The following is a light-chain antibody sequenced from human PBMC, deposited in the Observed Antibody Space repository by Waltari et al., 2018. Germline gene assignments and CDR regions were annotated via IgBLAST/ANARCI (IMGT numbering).Light chain of an antibody. CDR1: SSDVGGYNF. Sequence: QSALTQPPSASGSPGQSVTIPCTGTSSDVGGYNFFSWYQQHPGKAPKLTIYEVSKRPSGVPDRFSGSKSGNTASLTVSGLQPEDEADYYCSSYAGNHVVFGGGTKLTVL. CDR2: EVS. CDR3: SSYAGNHVV. V-gene: IGLV2-8*01. J-gene: IGLJ2*01.